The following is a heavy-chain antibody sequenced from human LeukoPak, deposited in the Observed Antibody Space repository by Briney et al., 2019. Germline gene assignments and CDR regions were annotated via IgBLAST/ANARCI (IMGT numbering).Heavy chain of an antibody. J-gene: IGHJ4*02. D-gene: IGHD3-10*01. V-gene: IGHV3-66*01. CDR2: IYTGGTT. Sequence: PSETLSLTCTVSGGSNSSSSYYWGWIRQPPGKGLEWVSVIYTGGTTYYADSVKGRFTISRDSSKNTLYLQMNSLRAEDTAVYYCAKNGPGLDYFDYWGQGTLVTVSS. CDR1: GGSNSSSSYY. CDR3: AKNGPGLDYFDY.